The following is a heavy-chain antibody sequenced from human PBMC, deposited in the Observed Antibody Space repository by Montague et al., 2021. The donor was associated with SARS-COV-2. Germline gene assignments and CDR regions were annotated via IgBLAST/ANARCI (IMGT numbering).Heavy chain of an antibody. D-gene: IGHD6-13*01. V-gene: IGHV3-30-3*01. Sequence: NNKYQADSVKGRFTISRDNSKNTLYLQMNSLRAEDTAVYYCARDMQQLDGNNYGMDVWGQGTTV. CDR2: NNK. CDR3: ARDMQQLDGNNYGMDV. J-gene: IGHJ6*02.